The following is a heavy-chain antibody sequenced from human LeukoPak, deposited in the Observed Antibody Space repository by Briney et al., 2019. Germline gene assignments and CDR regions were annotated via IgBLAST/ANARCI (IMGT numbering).Heavy chain of an antibody. CDR3: ARGGDFY. J-gene: IGHJ4*02. Sequence: PGGSLRLSCAASGFTFSSYAMSWVRQAPGKGLEWVSYISPSSSTIYYADSVKGRFTISRDNAKNSLYLQMNSLRADDTAVYYCARGGDFYWGQGTLVTVSS. V-gene: IGHV3-48*01. CDR1: GFTFSSYA. D-gene: IGHD3-3*01. CDR2: ISPSSSTI.